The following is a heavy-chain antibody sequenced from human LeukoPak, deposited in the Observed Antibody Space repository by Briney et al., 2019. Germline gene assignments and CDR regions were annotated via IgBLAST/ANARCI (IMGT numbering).Heavy chain of an antibody. CDR3: ARRRSGWAFDY. D-gene: IGHD6-19*01. Sequence: GQVTISADKSISTAYLQWSSLKASDTAMYYCARRRSGWAFDYWGQGTLVTVSS. J-gene: IGHJ4*02. V-gene: IGHV5-51*01.